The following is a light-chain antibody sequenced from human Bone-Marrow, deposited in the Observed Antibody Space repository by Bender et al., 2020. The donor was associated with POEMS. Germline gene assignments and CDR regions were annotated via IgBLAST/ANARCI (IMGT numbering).Light chain of an antibody. J-gene: IGLJ1*01. CDR3: CSYAGSNNSV. V-gene: IGLV2-23*01. Sequence: QSALTQPASVSGSPGQSITVSCAGTINDVGSYTFVSWYQQQSGRAPKLIIYEDTKRPSGISNRFSGSKSGNTASLTISGLQVDDDGDYYCCSYAGSNNSVFGTGTKVTVL. CDR1: INDVGSYTF. CDR2: EDT.